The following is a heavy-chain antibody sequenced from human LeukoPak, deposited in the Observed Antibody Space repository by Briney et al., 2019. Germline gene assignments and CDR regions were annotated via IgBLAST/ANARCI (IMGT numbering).Heavy chain of an antibody. CDR2: ISSSGSTI. J-gene: IGHJ4*02. CDR3: ARAPGYYDSSGYHGVGYFDY. D-gene: IGHD3-22*01. CDR1: GFTFSDYY. Sequence: GGSLRLSCAASGFTFSDYYMSWMRQAPGKGLEWVSYISSSGSTIYYADSVKGRFTISRDNANNSLYLQMNSLRAEDTAVYYCARAPGYYDSSGYHGVGYFDYWGQGTLVTVSS. V-gene: IGHV3-11*01.